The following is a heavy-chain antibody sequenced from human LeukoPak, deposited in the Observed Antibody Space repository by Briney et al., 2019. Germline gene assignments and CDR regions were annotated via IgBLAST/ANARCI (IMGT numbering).Heavy chain of an antibody. CDR3: SRTSGSGSYSDLGDY. CDR2: IDPNGGGT. V-gene: IGHV1-46*01. Sequence: ASVKVSCKASGYTFTSYYMHWVRQAPGQGLEWMGIIDPNGGGTSYAQKFQGRVTMTRDMSTTTVYMELSSLRSEDTAVYFCSRTSGSGSYSDLGDYWGQGTLVTVSS. D-gene: IGHD3-10*01. CDR1: GYTFTSYY. J-gene: IGHJ4*02.